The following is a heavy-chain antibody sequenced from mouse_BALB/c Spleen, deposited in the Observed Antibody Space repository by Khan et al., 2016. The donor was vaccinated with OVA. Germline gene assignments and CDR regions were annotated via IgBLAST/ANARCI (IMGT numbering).Heavy chain of an antibody. Sequence: VQVVESGGGLVQPGGSLKLSCAASGFTFSSYGVSWVRQTPDKRLELVATINSNGGSTYYPDSVKGRFTISRDHAKNTLYLQMSSLKSEDTAMYYCARMARTINWGQGTTLTVSS. CDR2: INSNGGST. V-gene: IGHV5-6-3*01. CDR1: GFTFSSYG. J-gene: IGHJ2*01. CDR3: ARMARTIN.